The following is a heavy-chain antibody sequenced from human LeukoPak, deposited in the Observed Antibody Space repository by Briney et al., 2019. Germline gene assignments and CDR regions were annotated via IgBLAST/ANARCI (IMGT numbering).Heavy chain of an antibody. CDR3: ARGGAYDYSSPFDP. Sequence: PGGSLRLSCAASGFTFSSYWMSWVRPAPGKGLEWVANIKQDGSEKYYVDSVKGRFTISRDNAKNSLYLQMNSLRAEDTAVYYCARGGAYDYSSPFDPWGQGTLVTVSS. CDR1: GFTFSSYW. CDR2: IKQDGSEK. D-gene: IGHD4-11*01. V-gene: IGHV3-7*01. J-gene: IGHJ5*02.